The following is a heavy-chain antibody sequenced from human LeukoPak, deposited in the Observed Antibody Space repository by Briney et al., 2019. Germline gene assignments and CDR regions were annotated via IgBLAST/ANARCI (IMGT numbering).Heavy chain of an antibody. CDR2: ISYSGTT. CDR1: GGSISSYY. Sequence: SETLSLTCTVSGGSISSYYWTWIRQPPGKGLEWIGYISYSGTTNYNPSLKSRVTISVDTSKNQFSLKLSSVTAADTAVYYCARGAFRTPIPGIAVHWGQGTLVTVSS. J-gene: IGHJ4*02. D-gene: IGHD6-19*01. V-gene: IGHV4-59*01. CDR3: ARGAFRTPIPGIAVH.